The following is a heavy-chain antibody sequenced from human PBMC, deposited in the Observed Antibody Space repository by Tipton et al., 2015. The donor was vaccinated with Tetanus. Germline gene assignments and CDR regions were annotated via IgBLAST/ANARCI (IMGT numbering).Heavy chain of an antibody. J-gene: IGHJ2*01. CDR2: IYPGDSDT. D-gene: IGHD7-27*01. CDR3: ARRLGPYTGDHIWHFAL. Sequence: VQLVQSGAEVKKPGESLKISCQGSGYNFNLYWIAWVRQMPGKGLEWMGIIYPGDSDTTYSPSFQGQVTISADRSISTAYLQWRSLRASDTAIYFCARRLGPYTGDHIWHFALWGRGTLVTVSS. CDR1: GYNFNLYW. V-gene: IGHV5-51*01.